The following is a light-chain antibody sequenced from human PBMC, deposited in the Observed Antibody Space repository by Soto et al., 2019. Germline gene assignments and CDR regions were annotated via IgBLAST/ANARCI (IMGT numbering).Light chain of an antibody. J-gene: IGKJ2*01. V-gene: IGKV1-16*02. CDR2: AAS. Sequence: DIQMTQSPSSLSASVGDRVTITCRASTDISDYLAWFQQKPGQAPKSLIYAASSLQTGVPSKFSGSGSGTDFTLNISSLQPEYFATYYCQQYNSYPYTFGQGTKLEIK. CDR1: TDISDY. CDR3: QQYNSYPYT.